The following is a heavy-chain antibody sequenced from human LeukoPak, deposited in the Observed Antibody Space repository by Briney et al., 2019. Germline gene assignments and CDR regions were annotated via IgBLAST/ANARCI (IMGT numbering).Heavy chain of an antibody. D-gene: IGHD2-2*02. V-gene: IGHV4-34*01. J-gene: IGHJ5*02. CDR3: ARVRVVPAAIRKGWFDP. CDR1: GGSFSGYC. Sequence: SETLSLTCAVYGGSFSGYCWSWIRQPPGKGLEWIGEINHSGSTNYNPSLKSRVTISVDTSKNQFSLKLSSVTAADTAVYYCARVRVVPAAIRKGWFDPWGQGTLVTVSS. CDR2: INHSGST.